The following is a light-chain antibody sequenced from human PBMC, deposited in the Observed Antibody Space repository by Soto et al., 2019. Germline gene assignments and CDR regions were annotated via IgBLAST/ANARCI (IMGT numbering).Light chain of an antibody. V-gene: IGKV3-15*01. CDR3: QQYNNWPLT. Sequence: EILMTQSPAILSVSPGERATLSCRASQSFSSNLAWYQQKPGQAPRLLIYGASTRATGIPARFSGSGSGTDFTLTIGSLQSEDFGVYYCQQYNNWPLTFGGGTKVDIK. J-gene: IGKJ4*01. CDR2: GAS. CDR1: QSFSSN.